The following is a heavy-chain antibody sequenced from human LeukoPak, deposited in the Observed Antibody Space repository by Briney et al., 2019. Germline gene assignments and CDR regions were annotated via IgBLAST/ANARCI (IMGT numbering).Heavy chain of an antibody. V-gene: IGHV1-8*02. D-gene: IGHD2-2*01. CDR2: MNPNSGNT. Sequence: ASVKVSCKASGYTFTSYDINWVRQATGQGLEWMGWMNPNSGNTGYAQKFQGRVAMTTDTSTSTAYMELRGLRSDDTAVYYCARALYHTFDYWGQGTLVTVSS. J-gene: IGHJ4*02. CDR3: ARALYHTFDY. CDR1: GYTFTSYD.